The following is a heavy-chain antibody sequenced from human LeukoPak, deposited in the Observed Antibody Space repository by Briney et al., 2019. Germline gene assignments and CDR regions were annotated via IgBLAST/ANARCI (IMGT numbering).Heavy chain of an antibody. J-gene: IGHJ4*02. CDR1: GGTFSSYA. D-gene: IGHD3-9*01. Sequence: SVKVSCKASGGTFSSYAISWVRQAPGQGLEWMGRIIPILGIANYAQEFQGRVTITADKSTSTAYMELSSLRSEDTAVYYCQFGRYFDLGNLDYWGQGTLVTVSS. V-gene: IGHV1-69*04. CDR3: QFGRYFDLGNLDY. CDR2: IIPILGIA.